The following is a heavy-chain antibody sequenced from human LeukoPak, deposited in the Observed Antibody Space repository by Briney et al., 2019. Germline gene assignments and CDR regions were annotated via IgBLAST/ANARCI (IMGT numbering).Heavy chain of an antibody. J-gene: IGHJ6*03. CDR2: IVDTGDGT. CDR1: GFTFSSYA. CDR3: AKERGHPLPTSHMDV. D-gene: IGHD1-26*01. Sequence: GGSLRLSCAASGFTFSSYAMSWGRQAPGKGLEWVSTIVDTGDGTFYADSVRGRFTISRDSSKNTLYLQMNSLRADDTAVYYCAKERGHPLPTSHMDVWGKGTTVTVSS. V-gene: IGHV3-23*01.